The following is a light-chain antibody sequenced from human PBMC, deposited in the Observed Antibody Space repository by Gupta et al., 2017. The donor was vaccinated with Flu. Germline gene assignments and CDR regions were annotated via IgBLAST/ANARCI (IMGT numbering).Light chain of an antibody. Sequence: LVMTQSPLSLPVTLGQPASISCRSSQSAVYSDGNTYLSWFLQRPGQSPRRLIYKVSNRGSGVPDRFSGSASGTNYTLKISRVEAEDVGVYYCMQKYIFGQGTKLEI. J-gene: IGKJ2*01. V-gene: IGKV2-30*01. CDR2: KVS. CDR1: QSAVYSDGNTY. CDR3: MQKYI.